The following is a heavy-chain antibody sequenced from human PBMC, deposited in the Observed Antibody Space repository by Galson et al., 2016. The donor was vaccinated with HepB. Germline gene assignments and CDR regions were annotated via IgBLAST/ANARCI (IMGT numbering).Heavy chain of an antibody. CDR2: ISHTGST. J-gene: IGHJ4*02. V-gene: IGHV4-59*01. CDR1: GGSINPYY. CDR3: ARMSYFDISGYDYYFDY. Sequence: ETLSLTCTVSGGSINPYYWTWIRRTPGKGLEWIGYISHTGSTHYNPSLKSRVTISVDTSKNQFSLKLSSVTAADTAVYYCARMSYFDISGYDYYFDYWGQGTLVTVSS. D-gene: IGHD3-22*01.